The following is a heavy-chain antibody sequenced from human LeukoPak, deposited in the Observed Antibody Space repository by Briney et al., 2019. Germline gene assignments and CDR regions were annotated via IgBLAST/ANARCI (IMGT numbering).Heavy chain of an antibody. J-gene: IGHJ5*02. Sequence: PSETLSLTCTVSGGSISSYYWSWIRQPPGKGLERIGYIYYSGSTNYNPSLKSRVTISVDTSKNQFSLKLSSVTAADTAVYYCARDLSPWELTGWFDPWGQGTLVTVSS. V-gene: IGHV4-59*01. D-gene: IGHD1-26*01. CDR1: GGSISSYY. CDR2: IYYSGST. CDR3: ARDLSPWELTGWFDP.